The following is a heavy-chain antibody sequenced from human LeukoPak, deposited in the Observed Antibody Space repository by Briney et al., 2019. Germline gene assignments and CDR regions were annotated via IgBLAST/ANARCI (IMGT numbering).Heavy chain of an antibody. CDR2: VYYSGKT. CDR1: GFTFSSYA. Sequence: GSLRLSCAASGFTFSSYAMSWVRQAPGKGLEWIGSVYYSGKTYYNPSLKSRVSISVDTSKNQFSLRLTSVTAADTAVYYCAREASGGYDILNGYFNSGFDIWGQGTTVTASS. J-gene: IGHJ3*02. D-gene: IGHD3-9*01. CDR3: AREASGGYDILNGYFNSGFDI. V-gene: IGHV4-39*07.